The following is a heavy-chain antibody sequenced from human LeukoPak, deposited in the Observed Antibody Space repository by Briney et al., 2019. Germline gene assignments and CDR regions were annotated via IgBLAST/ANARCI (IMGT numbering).Heavy chain of an antibody. V-gene: IGHV7-4-1*02. CDR2: INTNTGNP. Sequence: ASVKVSCKASDYTFTSYGISWVRQAPGQGLEWMGWINTNTGNPTYAQGFTGRFVFSLDTSVSTAYLQISSLKAEDTAVYYCAREYPRGCSSTSCAKPWFDPWGQGTLVTVSS. CDR1: DYTFTSYG. J-gene: IGHJ5*02. D-gene: IGHD2-2*01. CDR3: AREYPRGCSSTSCAKPWFDP.